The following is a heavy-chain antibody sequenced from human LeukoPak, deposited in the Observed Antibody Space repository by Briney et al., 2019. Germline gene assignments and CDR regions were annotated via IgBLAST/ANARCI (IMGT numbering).Heavy chain of an antibody. CDR3: ARTGSLGYAFDI. V-gene: IGHV3-48*04. J-gene: IGHJ3*02. D-gene: IGHD1-14*01. CDR1: GFTINSYS. Sequence: GGSLRLSCAASGFTINSYSMNWVRQAPGKGLEWVSYISSRSSTIYYADSVKGRFTISRDNAKNSLYMQMNSLRAEDTAVYYCARTGSLGYAFDIWGQGTMVTVSS. CDR2: ISSRSSTI.